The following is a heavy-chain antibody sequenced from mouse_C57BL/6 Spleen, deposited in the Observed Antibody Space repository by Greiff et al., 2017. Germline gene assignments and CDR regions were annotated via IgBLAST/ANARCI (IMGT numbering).Heavy chain of an antibody. CDR1: GYSFTGYY. J-gene: IGHJ4*01. V-gene: IGHV1-42*01. Sequence: VQLQQSGPELVKPGASVKISCKASGYSFTGYYMNWVKQSPEKSLEWIGEINPSTGGTTYNQKFKAKATLTVDKASSTAYMQLKSLPSEDSAVYYCARSYDGYYPYYYAMDYWGQGTSVTVSS. CDR2: INPSTGGT. CDR3: ARSYDGYYPYYYAMDY. D-gene: IGHD2-3*01.